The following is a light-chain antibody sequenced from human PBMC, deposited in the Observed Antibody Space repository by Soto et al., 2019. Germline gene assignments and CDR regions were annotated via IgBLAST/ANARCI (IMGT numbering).Light chain of an antibody. Sequence: QSVLTQPASVSGSPGQSITISCTGTSSDVGDYNYVSWYQQHPGKAPKLMIYDVSYRPSGVSNRFSGSKSGNTASLTISGLQAEDEADYYCSSYTSTSTLVFGTGTKVTVL. CDR2: DVS. J-gene: IGLJ1*01. V-gene: IGLV2-14*01. CDR3: SSYTSTSTLV. CDR1: SSDVGDYNY.